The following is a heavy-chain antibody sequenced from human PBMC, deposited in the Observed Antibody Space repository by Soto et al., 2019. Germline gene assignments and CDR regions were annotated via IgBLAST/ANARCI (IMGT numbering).Heavy chain of an antibody. V-gene: IGHV1-18*04. Sequence: QVQLVQSGTEVKKPGASVKVSCKASGYTFTSYGINWVRQAPGQGLEWLGWISPYNDNTNYAQKFQGRVTMTADTSTSTAYMELRSLRSDDTAVYYCERTRDTAMARACFDSWGQGTLVTVSS. CDR3: ERTRDTAMARACFDS. CDR1: GYTFTSYG. CDR2: ISPYNDNT. J-gene: IGHJ5*01. D-gene: IGHD5-18*01.